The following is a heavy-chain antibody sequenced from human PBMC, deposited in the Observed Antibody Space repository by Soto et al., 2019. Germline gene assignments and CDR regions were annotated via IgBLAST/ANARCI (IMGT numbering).Heavy chain of an antibody. D-gene: IGHD2-8*01. CDR2: IYYSGST. Sequence: PSETLSLTCTVSGGSISSYYWSWIRQPPGKGLEWIGYIYYSGSTKYNPSLKSRVTISVDTSKNQFSLKLSSVTAADTAVYYCARTSCTNGVCYFYYGMDVWGQGTTVTVSS. CDR3: ARTSCTNGVCYFYYGMDV. V-gene: IGHV4-59*01. J-gene: IGHJ6*02. CDR1: GGSISSYY.